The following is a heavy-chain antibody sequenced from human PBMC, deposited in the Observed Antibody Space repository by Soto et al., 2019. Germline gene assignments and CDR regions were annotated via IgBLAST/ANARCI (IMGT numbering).Heavy chain of an antibody. J-gene: IGHJ6*02. V-gene: IGHV1-69*12. CDR1: GGTFSSYA. D-gene: IGHD3-16*01. Sequence: QVQLVQSGAEVKKPGSSVKVSCKASGGTFSSYAISWVRQAPGQGREWMGGIIPIFGTADYAQKFQGRVTITADESTSTAYMDLSSMRSADTAVYYCARHLGGNHYYYGMDVWGQGTTVTVSS. CDR3: ARHLGGNHYYYGMDV. CDR2: IIPIFGTA.